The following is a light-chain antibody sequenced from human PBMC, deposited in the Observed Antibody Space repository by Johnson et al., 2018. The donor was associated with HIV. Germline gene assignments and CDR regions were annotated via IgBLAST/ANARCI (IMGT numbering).Light chain of an antibody. V-gene: IGLV1-51*02. CDR3: GTWDSSLSAGGFV. CDR2: ENN. CDR1: SSNIGNNY. Sequence: QSVLTQPPSVSAAPGQKVTISCSGSSSNIGNNYVSWYQQLPGTAPKLLIYENNKRPSGIPDRFSGSKSGTSATLGITGLPTGDEADYYCGTWDSSLSAGGFVFGTGTKVTVL. J-gene: IGLJ1*01.